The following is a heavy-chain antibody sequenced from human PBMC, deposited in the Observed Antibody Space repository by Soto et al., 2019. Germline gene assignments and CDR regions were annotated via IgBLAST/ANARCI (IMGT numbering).Heavy chain of an antibody. CDR2: ISSSSSTI. CDR1: GFTFSSYS. CDR3: AVGYSHYYDSSGYYSRFDAFDI. D-gene: IGHD3-22*01. J-gene: IGHJ3*02. V-gene: IGHV3-48*02. Sequence: EVQLVESGGGLVQPGGSLRLSCAASGFTFSSYSMYWVRQAPGKGLEWVSYISSSSSTIYYADSVKGRFTISRDNAKNSLYLQMNSLRDEDTAVYYCAVGYSHYYDSSGYYSRFDAFDIWGQGTMVTVSS.